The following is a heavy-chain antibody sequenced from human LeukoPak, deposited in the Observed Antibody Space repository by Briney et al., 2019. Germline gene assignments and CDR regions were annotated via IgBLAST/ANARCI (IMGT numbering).Heavy chain of an antibody. CDR2: IYSGGDT. V-gene: IGHV3-53*01. CDR1: GFFVSNNY. J-gene: IGHJ6*02. D-gene: IGHD2-15*01. CDR3: AREWGYGCGGEYFSGIQAYYGMDV. Sequence: GGSLRLSCAASGFFVSNNYMSWVRQAPGKGLEWVSVIYSGGDTYYADSVKGRFTISRDNSKNTLYLQMNRLRAEDTAIYYCAREWGYGCGGEYFSGIQAYYGMDVWGQGTTVTVSS.